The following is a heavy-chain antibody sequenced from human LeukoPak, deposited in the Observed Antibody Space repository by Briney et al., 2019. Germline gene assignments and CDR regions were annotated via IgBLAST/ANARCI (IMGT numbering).Heavy chain of an antibody. CDR2: INHSGST. V-gene: IGHV4-34*01. J-gene: IGHJ5*02. D-gene: IGHD6-19*01. CDR1: GGSFSGYY. CDR3: ARFIGSGWYGNWFDP. Sequence: SETLSLTCAVYGGSFSGYYWSWIRQPPGKGLEWIGEINHSGSTNCNPSLKSRVTISVDTPKNQFSLKLSSVTAADTAVYYCARFIGSGWYGNWFDPWGQGTLVTVSS.